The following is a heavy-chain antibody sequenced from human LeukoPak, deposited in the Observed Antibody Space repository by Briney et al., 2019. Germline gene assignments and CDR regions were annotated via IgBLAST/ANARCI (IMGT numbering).Heavy chain of an antibody. CDR2: VRFGGSGK. J-gene: IGHJ4*02. V-gene: IGHV3-30*02. CDR3: AKEGGVGGLDY. CDR1: GFILRDYG. Sequence: SGGSLRLSCTASGFILRDYGMHWVRQAPGKGLEWVAFVRFGGSGKYYADSVKGRFIISRDDSENTLYLQLNSLRVEDTGLYYCAKEGGVGGLDYWGQGTLVTVSS. D-gene: IGHD3-16*01.